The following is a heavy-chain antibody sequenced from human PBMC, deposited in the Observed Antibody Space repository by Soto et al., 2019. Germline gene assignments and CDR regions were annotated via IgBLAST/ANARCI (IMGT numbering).Heavy chain of an antibody. V-gene: IGHV4-59*01. CDR3: ARSYSGTFYGYDT. Sequence: LYLTCTVTGGSISSYHWSWIRQSPGKGLEWIGYVFYTGSTKYNPALKRRVTISVDTSKNQFSLKLSSVSAADTGLYYCARSYSGTFYGYDTWGQGILVTVSS. CDR1: GGSISSYH. D-gene: IGHD1-26*01. CDR2: VFYTGST. J-gene: IGHJ5*02.